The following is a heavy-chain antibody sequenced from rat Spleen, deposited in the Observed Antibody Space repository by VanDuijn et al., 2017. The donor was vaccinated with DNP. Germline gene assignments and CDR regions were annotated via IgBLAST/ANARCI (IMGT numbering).Heavy chain of an antibody. V-gene: IGHV5-20*01. Sequence: EVQLVESGGGLVQPGRSLKLSCAASGFSFSDYYMAWVRQAPTKGLEWVASIDSGNGGTYYLDSVKDRFTVSRDNAKSTLYLQMDSLRSEDTATYYCAGRPPPTRGPFDYWGQGVTVTVSS. D-gene: IGHD1-4*01. CDR1: GFSFSDYY. CDR2: IDSGNGGT. CDR3: AGRPPPTRGPFDY. J-gene: IGHJ2*01.